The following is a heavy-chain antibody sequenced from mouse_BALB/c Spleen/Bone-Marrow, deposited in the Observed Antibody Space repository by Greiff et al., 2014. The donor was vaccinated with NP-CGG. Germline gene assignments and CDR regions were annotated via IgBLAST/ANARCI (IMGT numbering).Heavy chain of an antibody. CDR3: ARYDYGVYFDY. CDR1: GFKIKDTY. J-gene: IGHJ2*01. D-gene: IGHD2-4*01. V-gene: IGHV14-3*02. Sequence: VQLQQSGAELVKPGASVKLSCTGSGFKIKDTYMHWVKQRPEQGLEWIGRIDPANGNTKYDPKFQGKATITADTSSNTAYLQLSSLTSEDTAVYYCARYDYGVYFDYWGQGTTLTVSS. CDR2: IDPANGNT.